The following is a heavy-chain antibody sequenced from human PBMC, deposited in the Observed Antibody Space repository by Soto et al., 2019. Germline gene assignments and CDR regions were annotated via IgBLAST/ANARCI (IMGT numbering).Heavy chain of an antibody. V-gene: IGHV1-46*03. CDR1: GYTFTSYF. J-gene: IGHJ4*02. D-gene: IGHD4-17*01. CDR2: INPSGGST. CDR3: AREGLGYGDYVGY. Sequence: ASVKVSCXASGYTFTSYFMHWVRQAPGQGLEWMGIINPSGGSTSYAQKFQGRVTMTRDTSTSTVYMELSSLRSEDTAVYYCAREGLGYGDYVGYWGQGTLVTVSS.